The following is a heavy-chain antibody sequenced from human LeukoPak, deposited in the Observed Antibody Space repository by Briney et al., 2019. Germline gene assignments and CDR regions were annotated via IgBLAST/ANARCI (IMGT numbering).Heavy chain of an antibody. V-gene: IGHV4-59*01. Sequence: PSETLSLTCTVSGDSISSYHWSWIRQPPGKGLEWIGYISYSGSTSCNPSLKSRDTISVDTSGNQFSLKLSSVTASDTAVYYCARVGRGDYVWGSYSFDYWGQGTLVTVSS. CDR2: ISYSGST. CDR1: GDSISSYH. D-gene: IGHD3-16*01. CDR3: ARVGRGDYVWGSYSFDY. J-gene: IGHJ4*02.